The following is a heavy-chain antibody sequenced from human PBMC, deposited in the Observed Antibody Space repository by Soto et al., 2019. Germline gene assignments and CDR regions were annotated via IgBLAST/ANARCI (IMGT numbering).Heavy chain of an antibody. V-gene: IGHV3-15*01. J-gene: IGHJ4*02. Sequence: EVQLVESGGGLVKPGGSLRLSCAASGFTFSNAWMSWVRQAPGKGLEWVGRIKSKTDGGTTDYAAPVKGRFTISRDDSKNTLYLQMNSLKTEDTAVYYCTTQTPDYYDSSGYYPPATYYFDYWGQGTLVTVSS. CDR3: TTQTPDYYDSSGYYPPATYYFDY. CDR2: IKSKTDGGTT. CDR1: GFTFSNAW. D-gene: IGHD3-22*01.